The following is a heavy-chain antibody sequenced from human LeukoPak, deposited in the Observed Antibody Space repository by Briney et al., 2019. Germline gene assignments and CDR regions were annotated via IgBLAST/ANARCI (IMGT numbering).Heavy chain of an antibody. CDR2: IRYDGSNK. V-gene: IGHV3-30*02. D-gene: IGHD6-19*01. CDR3: AKDLVAVATHTPIDY. Sequence: PGGSLRLSCAASGFTFSSYGMPWVRQAPGKGLEWVALIRYDGSNKYYADSVQGRFTISRDNSKNTVYLQMNSLRAEDTAVYYCAKDLVAVATHTPIDYWGQGTLVTVSS. J-gene: IGHJ4*02. CDR1: GFTFSSYG.